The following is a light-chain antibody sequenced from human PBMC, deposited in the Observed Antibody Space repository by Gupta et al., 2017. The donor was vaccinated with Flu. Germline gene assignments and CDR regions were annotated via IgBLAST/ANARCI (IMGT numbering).Light chain of an antibody. CDR3: QQYNSYSRWT. V-gene: IGKV1-5*03. Sequence: STLSASVGDRVTITCRASKSISSWLAWYQQKPGKAPKLLIYKAASLESGVPSRSSGSGSGTEFTLTISSLQPDDFATYYCQQYNSYSRWTFGQGTKVEIK. CDR2: KAA. CDR1: KSISSW. J-gene: IGKJ1*01.